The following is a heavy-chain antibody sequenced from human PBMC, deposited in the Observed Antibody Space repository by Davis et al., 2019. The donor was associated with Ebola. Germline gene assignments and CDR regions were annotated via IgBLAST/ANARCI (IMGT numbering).Heavy chain of an antibody. CDR2: IFYSGSSPYSGST. Sequence: SETLSLTCTVSGGSISDYYWSWIRQSPGKGLEWIGNIFYSGSSPYSGSTNYHSSLKSRIFISVDTSKNQFSLNLTSVTAADTAVYYCARGTGGYPYNYWGQGTLVTVSS. CDR1: GGSISDYY. D-gene: IGHD3-16*01. V-gene: IGHV4-59*12. J-gene: IGHJ4*02. CDR3: ARGTGGYPYNY.